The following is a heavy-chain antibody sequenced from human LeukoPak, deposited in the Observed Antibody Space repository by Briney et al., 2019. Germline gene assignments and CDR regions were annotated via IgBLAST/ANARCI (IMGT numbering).Heavy chain of an antibody. CDR2: IYYSGST. D-gene: IGHD5-18*01. CDR1: GYSISSGYY. Sequence: PSETLSLTCTVSGYSISSGYYWSWIRQPPGQGLEWIGYIYYSGSTNYNPSLKSRVTISVDTSKNQFSLKLCSVTAADTAVYYCARDRGYSYGLDYWGQGTLVTVSS. V-gene: IGHV4-61*01. J-gene: IGHJ4*02. CDR3: ARDRGYSYGLDY.